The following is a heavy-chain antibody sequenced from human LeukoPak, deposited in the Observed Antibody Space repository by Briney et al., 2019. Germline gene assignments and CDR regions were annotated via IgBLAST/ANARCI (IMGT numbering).Heavy chain of an antibody. CDR1: GFTFSNAW. D-gene: IGHD1-26*01. CDR3: TTAPFFGSYYDSNDY. J-gene: IGHJ4*02. CDR2: IKSKTDGGTT. Sequence: GGSLRLSCAASGFTFSNAWMSWVRQAPGKGLEWVGRIKSKTDGGTTDYAAPVKGRFTISRDDSKNTLYLQMNSLKTEDTAVYYCTTAPFFGSYYDSNDYWGQGTLVTVSS. V-gene: IGHV3-15*01.